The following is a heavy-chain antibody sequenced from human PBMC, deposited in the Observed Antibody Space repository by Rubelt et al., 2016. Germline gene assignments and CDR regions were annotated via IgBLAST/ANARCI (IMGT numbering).Heavy chain of an antibody. CDR2: IDWDDDK. D-gene: IGHD1-26*01. V-gene: IGHV2-70*01. CDR3: ARLHGRHYGMDV. CDR1: GFSLSTSGMC. J-gene: IGHJ6*02. Sequence: QVTLRESGPALVKPTQTLTLTCTFSGFSLSTSGMCVSWIRQPPGKALEWLALIDWDDDKYYSTSLKTRLTISKDTYNNQVFLTMTNMDPGDTATCYCARLHGRHYGMDVWGQGTMVTVSS.